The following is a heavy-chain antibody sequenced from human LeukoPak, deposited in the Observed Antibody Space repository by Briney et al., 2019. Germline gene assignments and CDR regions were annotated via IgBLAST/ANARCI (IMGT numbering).Heavy chain of an antibody. V-gene: IGHV3-23*01. CDR3: VKFSQSYSDSRSDY. CDR2: ISGNGAKT. CDR1: EFPFSNLA. D-gene: IGHD3-9*01. Sequence: PGGSLRLSCAASEFPFSNLAMRWVRRATGKGLEWVSSISGNGAKTYYADSVKGRVSISRDSAKNILYLQMNSLRAEDTALYYYVKFSQSYSDSRSDYWGQGTLVTVSS. J-gene: IGHJ4*02.